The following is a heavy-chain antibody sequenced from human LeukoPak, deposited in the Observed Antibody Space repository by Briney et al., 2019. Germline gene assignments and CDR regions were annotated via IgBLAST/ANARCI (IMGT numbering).Heavy chain of an antibody. CDR3: ARVYYDSSGYYDAFDI. CDR1: GGSFSGYY. V-gene: IGHV4-34*01. Sequence: SETLSLTCAVYGGSFSGYYWSWIRQPPGKGLEWIGEINHSGSTNYNPSLKSRVTISVDTSKNQFSLKLSSVTAADTAVYYCARVYYDSSGYYDAFDIWGQGTMVTVSS. J-gene: IGHJ3*02. D-gene: IGHD3-22*01. CDR2: INHSGST.